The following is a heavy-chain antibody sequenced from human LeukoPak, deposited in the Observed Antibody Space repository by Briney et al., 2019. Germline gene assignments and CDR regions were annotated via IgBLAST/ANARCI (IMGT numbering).Heavy chain of an antibody. J-gene: IGHJ4*02. CDR1: GFTLSSYA. CDR3: AKDPIFSGSYGVFDS. Sequence: GGSLRLSCAASGFTLSSYAMTWVRQAPGRGLEWVSSVDGGGGGTYYADSVKGRFTISRDNSKNTLYLQMNSLRAGDTAVYYCAKDPIFSGSYGVFDSWGQGTLVTVSS. D-gene: IGHD1-26*01. V-gene: IGHV3-23*01. CDR2: VDGGGGGT.